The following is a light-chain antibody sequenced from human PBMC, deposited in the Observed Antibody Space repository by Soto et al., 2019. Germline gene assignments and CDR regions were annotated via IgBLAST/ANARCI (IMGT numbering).Light chain of an antibody. J-gene: IGLJ2*01. CDR3: SSHASGSTLI. V-gene: IGLV2-14*03. CDR2: DVS. CDR1: SSDVGAYNH. Sequence: QSVLTQPASVSGSPGQSTTISCTRTSSDVGAYNHISWYQQHPGKAPKLLIYDVSNRPSGLSNRFSGSKSGNTASLTIAGLQADDEADYYCSSHASGSTLIFGGGTKVTVL.